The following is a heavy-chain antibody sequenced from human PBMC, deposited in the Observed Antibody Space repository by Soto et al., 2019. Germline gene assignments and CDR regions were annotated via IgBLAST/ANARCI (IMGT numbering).Heavy chain of an antibody. V-gene: IGHV4-59*01. Sequence: QVQLQESGPGLVKPSETLSLTCTVSGDSIGDFFWSWIRQSPGKGLEWIGAFYHSGHTKFNPSLKSRVPISVDTSKNQASLNLTSVTAADTAVYYCARISGYDFTFDHWGQGTLVTVSS. J-gene: IGHJ4*02. CDR2: FYHSGHT. CDR3: ARISGYDFTFDH. D-gene: IGHD5-12*01. CDR1: GDSIGDFF.